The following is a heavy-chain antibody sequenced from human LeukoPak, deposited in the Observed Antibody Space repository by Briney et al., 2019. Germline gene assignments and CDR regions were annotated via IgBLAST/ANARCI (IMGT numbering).Heavy chain of an antibody. Sequence: GGSLRLSCAASGFTFSSDSMNWVRQAPGKGLEWVSSISSSSSYIYYADSVKARFTISRDNAKNSLYLQMNSTRAEDTAVYYCARALRAARLVDYWGQGTLVTVSS. CDR3: ARALRAARLVDY. J-gene: IGHJ4*02. D-gene: IGHD6-6*01. CDR1: GFTFSSDS. CDR2: ISSSSSYI. V-gene: IGHV3-21*01.